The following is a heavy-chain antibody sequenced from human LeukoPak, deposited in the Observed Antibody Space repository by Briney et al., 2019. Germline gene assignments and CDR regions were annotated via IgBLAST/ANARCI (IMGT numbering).Heavy chain of an antibody. CDR2: IYYSGST. J-gene: IGHJ6*02. D-gene: IGHD2-8*02. CDR1: GGSISSYY. V-gene: IGHV4-59*08. CDR3: ARHKFRGVVYAYEPQYYYYGMDV. Sequence: PSETLSLTCTVSGGSISSYYWSWIRQPPGKGLEWIGYIYYSGSTNYSPSLKSRVTISVDTSKNQFSLKLSSVTAADTAVYYCARHKFRGVVYAYEPQYYYYGMDVWGQGTTVTVSS.